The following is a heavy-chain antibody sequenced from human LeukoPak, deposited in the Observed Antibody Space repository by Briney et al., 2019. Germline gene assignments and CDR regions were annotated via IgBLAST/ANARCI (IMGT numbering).Heavy chain of an antibody. D-gene: IGHD6-13*01. CDR2: ISSSSSYI. CDR3: ARDLREQQLVVYYYMDV. Sequence: GGSLRLSCAASGFTFSSYSMNWVRKAPGKGLEGVSSISSSSSYIYYADSVKGRFTISRDNAKNSLYLQMNSLRAEDTAVYYCARDLREQQLVVYYYMDVWGKGTTVTVSS. V-gene: IGHV3-21*01. CDR1: GFTFSSYS. J-gene: IGHJ6*03.